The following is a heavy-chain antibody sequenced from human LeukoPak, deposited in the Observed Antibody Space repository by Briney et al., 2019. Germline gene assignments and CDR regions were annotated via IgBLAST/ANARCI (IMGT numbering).Heavy chain of an antibody. D-gene: IGHD4-23*01. J-gene: IGHJ4*02. V-gene: IGHV3-7*01. CDR1: GFTFSRHW. CDR3: ARGPDFGGRLDYFDY. CDR2: IKQDASQ. Sequence: GGSLILSCAASGFTFSRHWMGWVRQAPGKGLEWVANIKQDASQYYVDSVRGRFIISRDNAKNSLSLQMNSLRLEDTAVYYCARGPDFGGRLDYFDYWGQGTLVTVSS.